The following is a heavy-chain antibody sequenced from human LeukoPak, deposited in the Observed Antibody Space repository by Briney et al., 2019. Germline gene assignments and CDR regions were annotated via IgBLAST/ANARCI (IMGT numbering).Heavy chain of an antibody. CDR3: ARTQYCSGGSCYFPYNWFDP. V-gene: IGHV4-59*01. Sequence: PSETLSLTCTVSGGSISSYYWSWIRQPPGKGLEWIGYIYYSGSTNYNPSLKSRVTISVDTSKNQFSLKLSSVTAADTAVYYCARTQYCSGGSCYFPYNWFDPWGQGTLVTVSS. CDR1: GGSISSYY. D-gene: IGHD2-15*01. CDR2: IYYSGST. J-gene: IGHJ5*02.